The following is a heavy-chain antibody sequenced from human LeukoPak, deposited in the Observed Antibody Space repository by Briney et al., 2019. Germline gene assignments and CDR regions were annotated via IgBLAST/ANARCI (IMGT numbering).Heavy chain of an antibody. CDR2: ISSDGSST. Sequence: GGSLRLSCAASGFTFSNYWMHWVRQAPGEGLVWVSRISSDGSSTTYADSVKGRFTISRDNDKDTLYLQMNSLRAEDTAVYYCGRGFALVPAGIPDYWGQGTLVTVSS. D-gene: IGHD2-2*01. J-gene: IGHJ4*02. CDR3: GRGFALVPAGIPDY. CDR1: GFTFSNYW. V-gene: IGHV3-74*01.